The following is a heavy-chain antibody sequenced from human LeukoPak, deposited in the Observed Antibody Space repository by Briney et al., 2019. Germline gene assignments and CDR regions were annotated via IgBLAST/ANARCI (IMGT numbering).Heavy chain of an antibody. Sequence: GGSLRLSCAASGLTFSRCAMGWVRLAPGKGLEWVSTIGGSGDSTYYAGSVKGRFTISRDHSKNTLYLQMNSLRAEDTAVYYCAARPPIIVGDPFDYWGQGILVTVSS. CDR3: AARPPIIVGDPFDY. CDR1: GLTFSRCA. D-gene: IGHD2/OR15-2a*01. CDR2: IGGSGDST. J-gene: IGHJ4*02. V-gene: IGHV3-23*01.